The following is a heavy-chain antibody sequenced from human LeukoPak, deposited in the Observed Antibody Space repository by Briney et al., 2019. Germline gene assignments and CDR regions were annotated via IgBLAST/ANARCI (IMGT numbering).Heavy chain of an antibody. Sequence: GGSLGLSFAAAGFPFSNYGMHWVRPAPGKGVGWVTFIRYDGSNKYYADSMKGRFTISRDNSKNTLYLQMNSLRVEDTAVYYCAKDFGIYDTTTDYWGQGTLVTVSS. CDR2: IRYDGSNK. CDR3: AKDFGIYDTTTDY. V-gene: IGHV3-30*02. CDR1: GFPFSNYG. J-gene: IGHJ4*02. D-gene: IGHD2/OR15-2a*01.